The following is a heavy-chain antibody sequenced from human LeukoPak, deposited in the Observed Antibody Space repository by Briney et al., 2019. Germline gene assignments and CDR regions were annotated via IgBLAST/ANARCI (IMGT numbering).Heavy chain of an antibody. Sequence: PSETLSLTRTVSGGSINNHYWSWIRQSPGKRLEWIGYIYYSGYTSYNPSLKSRVTISTDTSRNQFSLKLNSVTAADTAVYYCARHQPLISVAATGYFDLWGRGTLVTVSS. CDR1: GGSINNHY. CDR2: IYYSGYT. D-gene: IGHD6-19*01. CDR3: ARHQPLISVAATGYFDL. J-gene: IGHJ2*01. V-gene: IGHV4-59*08.